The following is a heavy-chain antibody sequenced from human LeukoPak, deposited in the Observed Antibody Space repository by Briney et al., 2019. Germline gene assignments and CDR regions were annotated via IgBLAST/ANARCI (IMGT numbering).Heavy chain of an antibody. D-gene: IGHD1-1*01. J-gene: IGHJ3*02. CDR2: INPNSGGT. CDR3: ARRHPTGTDAFDI. CDR1: GYAFTGYY. V-gene: IGHV1-2*02. Sequence: ASVKVSCKASGYAFTGYYMHWVRQAPGQGLEWMGWINPNSGGTNYAQKFQGRVTMTRDTSISTVYLELSWLRSDDTALYYCARRHPTGTDAFDIWGQGTMVTVSP.